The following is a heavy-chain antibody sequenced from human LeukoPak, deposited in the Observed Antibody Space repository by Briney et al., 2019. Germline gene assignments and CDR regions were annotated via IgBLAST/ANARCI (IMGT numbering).Heavy chain of an antibody. CDR3: ARYAGLHAFDI. V-gene: IGHV1-69*05. CDR1: GGTFSSYA. Sequence: ASVKVSCKASGGTFSSYAISWVRQAPGQGLEWMGRIIPIFGTANYAQKFQGRVTITTDESTSTAYMELSSLRSEDTAVYYCARYAGLHAFDIWGQGTMVTVSS. J-gene: IGHJ3*02. CDR2: IIPIFGTA. D-gene: IGHD2-2*01.